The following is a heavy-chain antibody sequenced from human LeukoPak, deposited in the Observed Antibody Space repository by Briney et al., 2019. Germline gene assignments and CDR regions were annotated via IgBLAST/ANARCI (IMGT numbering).Heavy chain of an antibody. D-gene: IGHD3-9*01. J-gene: IGHJ4*02. CDR1: GGSISSYY. CDR2: IYTSGST. CDR3: ARDYGPILIGYYTD. Sequence: SETLSLTCTVSGGSISSYYWSWIRQPAGKGLEWIGRIYTSGSTNYNPSLKSRVTMSVDTSKNQFSLKLSSVTAADTAVYYCARDYGPILIGYYTDWGQGTLVTVSS. V-gene: IGHV4-4*07.